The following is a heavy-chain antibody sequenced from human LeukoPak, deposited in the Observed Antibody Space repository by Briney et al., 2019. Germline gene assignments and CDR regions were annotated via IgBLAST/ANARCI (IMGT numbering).Heavy chain of an antibody. CDR2: INHSGST. Sequence: LETLSLTCAVYGGSFSGYYWSWIRQPPGKGLEWIGEINHSGSTNYNPSLKSRVTISVDTSKNQFSLELSSVTAADTAVYYCARGPDCSSTSCEYYFDYWGQGTLVAVSS. V-gene: IGHV4-34*01. D-gene: IGHD2-2*01. CDR1: GGSFSGYY. CDR3: ARGPDCSSTSCEYYFDY. J-gene: IGHJ4*02.